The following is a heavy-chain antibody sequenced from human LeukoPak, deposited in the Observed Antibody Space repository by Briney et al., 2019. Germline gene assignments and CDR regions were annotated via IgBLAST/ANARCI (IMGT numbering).Heavy chain of an antibody. CDR3: ARGLTMLPDY. V-gene: IGHV4-34*01. Sequence: PSETLSLTCAVYGVSFSGYYWSWLRQPPGKGLEWIGEINHSGSTNYNPSLKGRVTISVDTSKNQFSLKLSSVTAADTAVYYCARGLTMLPDYWGQGTLVTVSS. J-gene: IGHJ4*02. CDR1: GVSFSGYY. D-gene: IGHD3-10*01. CDR2: INHSGST.